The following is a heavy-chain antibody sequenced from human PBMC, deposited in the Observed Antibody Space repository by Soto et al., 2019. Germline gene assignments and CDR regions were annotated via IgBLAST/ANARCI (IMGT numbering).Heavy chain of an antibody. J-gene: IGHJ6*03. Sequence: QVQLVQSGAEVKKPGASVKVSCKASGYTFTSYAMHWVRQAPGQRLEWMGWINAGNGNTKYSQKFQDRVTITRDTSASTAYMELSSLRSEDTAVYYCARDLKAKVTSYYYYYMDVWGKGTTVTVSS. V-gene: IGHV1-3*01. CDR1: GYTFTSYA. CDR2: INAGNGNT. CDR3: ARDLKAKVTSYYYYYMDV. D-gene: IGHD4-4*01.